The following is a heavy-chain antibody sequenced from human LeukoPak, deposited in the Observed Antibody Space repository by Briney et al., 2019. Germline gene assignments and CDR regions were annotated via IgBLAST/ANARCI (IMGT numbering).Heavy chain of an antibody. J-gene: IGHJ4*02. CDR1: GGSFSGYY. CDR2: INHSGST. V-gene: IGHV4-34*01. D-gene: IGHD2-15*01. Sequence: SSETLSLTCAVYGGSFSGYYWSWIRQPPGKWLEWIGEINHSGSTNYNPSLKSRVTISVDTSKNQFSLKLSSVTAADTAVYYCARADRTRIVVVVAARRPCDYWGQGTLVTVSS. CDR3: ARADRTRIVVVVAARRPCDY.